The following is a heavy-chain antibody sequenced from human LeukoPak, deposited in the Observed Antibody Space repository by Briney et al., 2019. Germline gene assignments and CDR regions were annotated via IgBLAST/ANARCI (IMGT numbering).Heavy chain of an antibody. CDR2: INHSGST. CDR3: ARSPWHTYGFVAYYFDY. D-gene: IGHD5-18*01. V-gene: IGHV4-34*01. Sequence: PSETLSLTCAVYGGSFSGYYWSWIRQPPGKGLEWIGEINHSGSTNYNPSLKSRVTISVDTSKNQFSLKLSSVTAADTAVYFCARSPWHTYGFVAYYFDYWGQGTLVTVSS. CDR1: GGSFSGYY. J-gene: IGHJ4*02.